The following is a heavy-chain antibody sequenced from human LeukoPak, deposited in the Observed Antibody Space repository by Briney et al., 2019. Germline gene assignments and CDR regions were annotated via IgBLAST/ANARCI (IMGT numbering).Heavy chain of an antibody. J-gene: IGHJ4*02. D-gene: IGHD3-22*01. CDR3: ASEYYDSSGSGGFDY. V-gene: IGHV3-7*01. CDR1: GFTFNTYW. Sequence: TGGSLRLSCAASGFTFNTYWMSWVRQAPGKGPEWVAHIKQDGSEKYYVDAVKGRFTISRDNAKNSLYLQMNSLRAEDTAVYYCASEYYDSSGSGGFDYWGQGTLVTVSS. CDR2: IKQDGSEK.